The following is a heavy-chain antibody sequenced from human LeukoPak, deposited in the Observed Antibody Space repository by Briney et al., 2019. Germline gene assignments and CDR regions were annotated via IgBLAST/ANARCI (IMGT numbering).Heavy chain of an antibody. D-gene: IGHD6-13*01. V-gene: IGHV1-18*01. CDR1: GYTFTSYG. CDR3: TRATIPAAGIDY. J-gene: IGHJ4*02. CDR2: ISTYTGET. Sequence: GASVKVSCKASGYTFTSYGVSWVRQAPGQGLEWMGWISTYTGETNYAQKLQGRLTMTTDTSASTAFMELRSLTSDDTAVYYCTRATIPAAGIDYWGQGTLVTVSS.